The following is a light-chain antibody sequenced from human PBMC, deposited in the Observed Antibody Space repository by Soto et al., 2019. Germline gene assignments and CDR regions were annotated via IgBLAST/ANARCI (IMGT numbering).Light chain of an antibody. V-gene: IGKV3-11*01. Sequence: IMLTQSPVSLSLSPGERATLSCRASDGVGRSLAWFQQRPGQAPRLLIYDASKSAPGIPARFSGSGSGTDFTLTIITLEPADVAVSYCLHYQDWSRCTFGEGTKVDI. CDR2: DAS. J-gene: IGKJ1*01. CDR3: LHYQDWSRCT. CDR1: DGVGRS.